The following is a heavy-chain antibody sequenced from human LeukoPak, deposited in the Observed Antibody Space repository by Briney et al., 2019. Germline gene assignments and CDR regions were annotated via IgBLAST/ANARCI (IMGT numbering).Heavy chain of an antibody. CDR1: GYTFTGYY. Sequence: ASVKVSCKASGYTFTGYYMHWVRQAPGQGLEWMGWINPSSGGTNYAQKFQGRVTMTRDTSISTAYMELSSLRSDDTAVYYCARLFDWLSCYFDYWGQGTLVTVSS. CDR3: ARLFDWLSCYFDY. J-gene: IGHJ4*02. V-gene: IGHV1-2*02. D-gene: IGHD3-9*01. CDR2: INPSSGGT.